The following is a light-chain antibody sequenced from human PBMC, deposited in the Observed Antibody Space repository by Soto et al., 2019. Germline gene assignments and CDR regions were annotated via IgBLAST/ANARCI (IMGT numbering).Light chain of an antibody. V-gene: IGKV3-20*01. Sequence: EIVLIQSPATLSLSTGERATLSCRASQSVGSYLAWYQHKPGQAPRLLIADASNRATGIPARFSGSGSETDFTLTISRLEPEDFAVYYCQQYGSSPPLTFGGGTKVDIK. CDR3: QQYGSSPPLT. CDR2: DAS. J-gene: IGKJ4*01. CDR1: QSVGSY.